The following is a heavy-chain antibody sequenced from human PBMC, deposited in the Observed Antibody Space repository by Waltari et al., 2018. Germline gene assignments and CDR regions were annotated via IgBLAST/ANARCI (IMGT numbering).Heavy chain of an antibody. CDR3: ARDQYGESFYYAMNV. D-gene: IGHD1-26*01. Sequence: QSGRSLKLSCEASGFSFTNYGMHWVRQAPGKGLEWVAIIWYDGSKKYYADSVKGRFDISRDNSRNTLYLQMDSLRAEDTAVYFCARDQYGESFYYAMNVWGQGTAVTVSS. CDR1: GFSFTNYG. CDR2: IWYDGSKK. J-gene: IGHJ6*02. V-gene: IGHV3-33*01.